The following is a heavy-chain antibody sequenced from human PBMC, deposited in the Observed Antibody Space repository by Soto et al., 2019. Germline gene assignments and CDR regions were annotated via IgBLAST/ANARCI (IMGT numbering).Heavy chain of an antibody. CDR2: IQQDGTAK. J-gene: IGHJ6*01. D-gene: IGHD1-26*01. CDR3: ARDSTVGATYSGAYYYAMDV. V-gene: IGHV3-7*03. CDR1: GLTISSYW. Sequence: GALRLSCAASGLTISSYWMSWVRQAPGKGLGWVANIQQDGTAKYYADSVKGRFTISRDNAKNSLHLQMDSLRGEDTAKYICARDSTVGATYSGAYYYAMDVWGLGTTVTVSS.